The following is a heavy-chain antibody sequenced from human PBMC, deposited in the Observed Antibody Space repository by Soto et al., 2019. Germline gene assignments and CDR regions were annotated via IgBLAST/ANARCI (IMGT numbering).Heavy chain of an antibody. V-gene: IGHV4-4*02. CDR1: GGSISTSNW. CDR2: VYRTGST. D-gene: IGHD3-22*01. J-gene: IGHJ4*02. CDR3: ARHGMDYYDSSGYYYSPYYFDY. Sequence: PSETLSLTCAVSGGSISTSNWWSWVRQPPGKGLEWIGEVYRTGSTNYNPSLESRLTISVDKSKNQFSLKLSSVTAADTAVYYCARHGMDYYDSSGYYYSPYYFDYWGQGTLVTVSS.